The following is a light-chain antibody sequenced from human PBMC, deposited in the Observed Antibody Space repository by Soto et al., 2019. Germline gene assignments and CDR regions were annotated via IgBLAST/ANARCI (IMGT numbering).Light chain of an antibody. CDR2: DAS. Sequence: EIVLTQSPATLSLSPGERATLSCRASQSVSSYLAWYQQKPGQAPRLLIYDASNRATGIPARFSGSESGTDFTLTISSLEPEDFAVYYCQQRKNWPPLTFGGGTTVEIK. CDR3: QQRKNWPPLT. J-gene: IGKJ4*01. CDR1: QSVSSY. V-gene: IGKV3-11*01.